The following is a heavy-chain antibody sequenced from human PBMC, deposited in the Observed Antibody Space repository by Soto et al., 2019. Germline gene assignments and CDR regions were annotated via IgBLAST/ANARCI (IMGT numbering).Heavy chain of an antibody. J-gene: IGHJ6*02. CDR2: INPNSGNT. Sequence: RXSVKVSCKASVYTFTSYDINWVRQATGQGLEWMGWINPNSGNTGYAQKFQGRVTMTRNTSISTAYMELSSLRSEDTAVYYCASIRGSGYCSGGSCYPTYYYYGMDVWGQGTTVTASS. CDR1: VYTFTSYD. V-gene: IGHV1-8*01. D-gene: IGHD2-15*01. CDR3: ASIRGSGYCSGGSCYPTYYYYGMDV.